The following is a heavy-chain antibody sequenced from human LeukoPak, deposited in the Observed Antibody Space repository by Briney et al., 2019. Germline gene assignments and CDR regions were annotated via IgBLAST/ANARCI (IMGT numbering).Heavy chain of an antibody. V-gene: IGHV3-21*06. D-gene: IGHD6-13*01. J-gene: IGHJ4*02. CDR2: ISSSSGYI. CDR1: GFTFSSYI. CDR3: AREGTPAAGD. Sequence: GGSLRLSRAASGFTFSSYIMNWVRQAPGKGLEWVASISSSSGYIYYADSVKGRFTISRDNAKNSLYLQMNSLRAEDTAVYYCAREGTPAAGDWGQGTLVTVSS.